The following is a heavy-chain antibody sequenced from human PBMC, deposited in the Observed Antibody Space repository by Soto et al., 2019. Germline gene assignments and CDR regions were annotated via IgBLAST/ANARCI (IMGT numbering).Heavy chain of an antibody. CDR1: GGSISSSTSY. CDR3: ARPVNYYYYYMDV. Sequence: SETLSLTCTVSGGSISSSTSYWGWIRQPPGKGLEWIGSINYSGSTYYSPSLKSRVTISADTSKNQFSLKLSSVTAADTAVYYCARPVNYYYYYMDVRGKGTMVTVSS. CDR2: INYSGST. J-gene: IGHJ6*03. V-gene: IGHV4-39*01.